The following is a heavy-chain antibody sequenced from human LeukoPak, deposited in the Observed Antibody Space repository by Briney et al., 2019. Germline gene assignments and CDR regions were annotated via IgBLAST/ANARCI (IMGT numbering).Heavy chain of an antibody. CDR2: IYYSGST. CDR1: SGSISTYY. D-gene: IGHD6-13*01. V-gene: IGHV4-59*01. J-gene: IGHJ4*02. CDR3: ARVDSNNWYDSRGYFDY. Sequence: SETLSLTCTVSSGSISTYYWSWIRQPPGKGLEWIGYIYYSGSTKYNPSLKSRVTISVDTSKNQFSLKLSSVTAADTAVYYCARVDSNNWYDSRGYFDYWGQGTLVTVSS.